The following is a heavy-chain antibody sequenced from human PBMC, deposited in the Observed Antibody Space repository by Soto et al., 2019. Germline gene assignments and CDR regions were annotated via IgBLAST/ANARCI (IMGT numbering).Heavy chain of an antibody. CDR1: GFNFHWYW. CDR3: AREGALKPFSS. J-gene: IGHJ5*02. V-gene: IGHV3-7*01. Sequence: GGPLRLSCAASGFNFHWYWMSWVRQAPGKGLEWLATIKTDASEKKYVDSVKGRFTMSRDNAKNSVYLQMDSLRTEDTAVYYCAREGALKPFSSWGQGALVTVSS. CDR2: IKTDASEK.